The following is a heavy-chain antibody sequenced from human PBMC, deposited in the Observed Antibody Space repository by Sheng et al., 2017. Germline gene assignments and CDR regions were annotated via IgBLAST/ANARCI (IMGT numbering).Heavy chain of an antibody. V-gene: IGHV4-34*01. CDR1: GGSFSGYY. J-gene: IGHJ2*01. CDR3: ARARGVGRYYYDRSSFDL. CDR2: INHSGST. D-gene: IGHD3-22*01. Sequence: QVQLQQWGAGLLKPSETLSLTCAVYGGSFSGYYWSWIRQPPGKGLEWIGEINHSGSTNYNPSLKSRVTISVDTSKNQFSLKLSSVTAADTAVYYCARARGVGRYYYDRSSFDLWGRGTLVTVSS.